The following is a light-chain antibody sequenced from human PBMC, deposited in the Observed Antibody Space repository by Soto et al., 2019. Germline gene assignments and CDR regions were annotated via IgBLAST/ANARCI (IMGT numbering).Light chain of an antibody. V-gene: IGLV2-11*01. CDR2: DVN. CDR1: SSDDGGYNS. J-gene: IGLJ2*01. Sequence: QSALTQPRSVSGSPGQSVTISCTGTSSDDGGYNSISWYQQHPGKAPKLMIYDVNKRPSGVPDRFSGSKSGNTASLAISGLQAEDEADYYCCSYADRYTLVVFGGGTKLTVL. CDR3: CSYADRYTLVV.